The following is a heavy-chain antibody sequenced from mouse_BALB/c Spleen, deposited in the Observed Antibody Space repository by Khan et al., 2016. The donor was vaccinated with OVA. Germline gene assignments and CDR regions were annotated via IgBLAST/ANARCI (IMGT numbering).Heavy chain of an antibody. CDR3: ARWFAY. CDR1: GYSITSDYA. J-gene: IGHJ3*01. CDR2: ITYSGGT. Sequence: EVQLQESGPGLVKPSQSLSLTCTVTGYSITSDYAWYWIRQLPGNKLEWMGYITYSGGTSYHPSFKSRFSITRETSKNQFFLQMNSVTTEDSATYYCARWFAYWGQGTLGTVS. V-gene: IGHV3-2*02.